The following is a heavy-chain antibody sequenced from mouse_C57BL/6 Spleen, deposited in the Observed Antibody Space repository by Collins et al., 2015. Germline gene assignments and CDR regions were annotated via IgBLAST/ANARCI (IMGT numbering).Heavy chain of an antibody. J-gene: IGHJ1*01. CDR3: ARDGDYYGSHWYFDV. D-gene: IGHD1-1*01. V-gene: IGHV5-6-3*01. CDR1: GFTFSSYG. CDR2: INSNGGST. Sequence: EVQLVESGGGLVQPGGSLKLSCAASGFTFSSYGMSWVRQTPDKRLELVATINSNGGSTYYPDSVKGRFTISRDNAKNTLYLQMSSLKSEDTAMYYCARDGDYYGSHWYFDVWGAGTTVTVSS.